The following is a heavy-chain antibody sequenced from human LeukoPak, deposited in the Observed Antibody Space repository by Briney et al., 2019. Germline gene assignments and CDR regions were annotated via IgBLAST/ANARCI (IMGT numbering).Heavy chain of an antibody. Sequence: PGGSLRLSCAASGFTFSDFWMSWVRQAPGKGLEWVASIHQDENEKLFVDSLKGRVTISRDNTKNSVFLQLNSVRADDTAIYYCARDYPTGIRNPPRNDYHYYYMDVWGNGTTVTVSS. CDR1: GFTFSDFW. CDR2: IHQDENEK. D-gene: IGHD1-14*01. J-gene: IGHJ6*03. CDR3: ARDYPTGIRNPPRNDYHYYYMDV. V-gene: IGHV3-7*01.